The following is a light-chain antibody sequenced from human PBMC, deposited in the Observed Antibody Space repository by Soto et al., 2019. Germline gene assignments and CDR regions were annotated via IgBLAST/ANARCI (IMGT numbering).Light chain of an antibody. J-gene: IGKJ1*01. CDR3: QQYAGAPWT. CDR1: QSVTSNY. Sequence: EIVLTQSPGTLSVSPGERAALSCKASQSVTSNYLAWYQQRPGQAPRLLIYAANRRATGSPHRLTGSGSGTDFTLTISSLEPEDSALYYCQQYAGAPWTFGQGTRVEIK. V-gene: IGKV3-20*01. CDR2: AAN.